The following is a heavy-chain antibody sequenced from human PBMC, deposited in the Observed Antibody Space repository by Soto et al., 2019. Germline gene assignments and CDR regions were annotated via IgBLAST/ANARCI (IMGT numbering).Heavy chain of an antibody. D-gene: IGHD3-3*01. CDR1: GGTFSSYA. CDR3: AREKGLTIFGVAKGWFDP. J-gene: IGHJ5*02. Sequence: QVQLVQSGAEVKKPGSSVKVSCKASGGTFSSYAISWVRQAPGQGLEWMGGIIPIFGTANYAHKFQGRVTITADESTSTAYMELSSLRSEDTAVYYCAREKGLTIFGVAKGWFDPWGQVNLVTVSS. CDR2: IIPIFGTA. V-gene: IGHV1-69*01.